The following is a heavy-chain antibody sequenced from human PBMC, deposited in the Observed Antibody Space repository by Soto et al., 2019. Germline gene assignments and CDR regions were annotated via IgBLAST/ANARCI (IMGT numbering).Heavy chain of an antibody. Sequence: QVQLLQSGAEVKEPGASVKVSCKASGYTFNNYAVSWVRQAPGQGLEWMGWYNRYIAYGQSAKKFQRRVSMTTDTSTNTAYMELKSLRSDDTAADYCARNSSDFYGWLDSWGQGTLVNVSS. CDR3: ARNSSDFYGWLDS. D-gene: IGHD2-21*02. V-gene: IGHV1-18*04. CDR2: YNRYIAYG. CDR1: GYTFNNYA. J-gene: IGHJ5*01.